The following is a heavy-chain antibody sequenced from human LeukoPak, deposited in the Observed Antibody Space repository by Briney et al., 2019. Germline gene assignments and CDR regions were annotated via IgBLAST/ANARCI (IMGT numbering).Heavy chain of an antibody. J-gene: IGHJ4*02. D-gene: IGHD2-2*01. CDR3: ARQNGIVVVPAARIDY. V-gene: IGHV4-59*08. Sequence: SETLSLTCTVSGGSISSYYWSWIRQPPGKGLEWIGYIYYSGSTNYNPSLKSRVTISVDTSKNQFSLKLSSVTAADTAVYYCARQNGIVVVPAARIDYWGQGTLVTVSS. CDR2: IYYSGST. CDR1: GGSISSYY.